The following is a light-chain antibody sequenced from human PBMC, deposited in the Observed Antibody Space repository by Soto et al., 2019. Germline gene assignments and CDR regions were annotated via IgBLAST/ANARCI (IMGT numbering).Light chain of an antibody. CDR1: QSVLSSSNNKNY. CDR2: WAS. V-gene: IGKV4-1*01. Sequence: DIVMTQSPDSLAVSLGEGATINCKSSQSVLSSSNNKNYLAWYQQKSGQPPKVLIYWASTRESGVPDRFSGSGSGTDFSLSISSLQAEDAAVYYCQQYYSTPLTFGPGTKVDIK. CDR3: QQYYSTPLT. J-gene: IGKJ3*01.